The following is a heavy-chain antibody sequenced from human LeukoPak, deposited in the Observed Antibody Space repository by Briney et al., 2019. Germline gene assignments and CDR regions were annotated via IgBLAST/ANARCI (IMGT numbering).Heavy chain of an antibody. CDR1: GGSFSGYY. J-gene: IGHJ3*02. V-gene: IGHV4-34*01. CDR3: ARQRARRGAFDI. CDR2: INHSGST. Sequence: SETLSLTCAVYGGSFSGYYWSWIRQPPGKGLEWIGEINHSGSTNYNPSLKSRVTISVDTSKNQFSLKLSSVTAADTAVYYCARQRARRGAFDIWGQGTMVTVSS.